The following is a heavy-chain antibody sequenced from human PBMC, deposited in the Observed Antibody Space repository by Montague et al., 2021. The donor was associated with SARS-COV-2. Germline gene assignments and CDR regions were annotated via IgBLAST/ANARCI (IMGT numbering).Heavy chain of an antibody. CDR2: IYYTGST. CDR1: GGSVNSGGYH. J-gene: IGHJ1*01. D-gene: IGHD3-3*01. Sequence: SETLSLTCTVSGGSVNSGGYHWNWIRQPPGKGLEWIGYIYYTGSTSYNPSLKSRVTISLDTSKNHFSLNLTSVTAADTALYFCARELEIHDFFSGYYIGDWGQGALVTVSS. V-gene: IGHV4-61*03. CDR3: ARELEIHDFFSGYYIGD.